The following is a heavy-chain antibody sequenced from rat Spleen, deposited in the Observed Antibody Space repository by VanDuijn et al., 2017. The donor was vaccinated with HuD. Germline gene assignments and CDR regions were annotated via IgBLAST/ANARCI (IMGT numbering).Heavy chain of an antibody. CDR2: IYSDGNTA. V-gene: IGHV5-29*01. CDR1: GFTFTDYD. D-gene: IGHD1-12*02. J-gene: IGHJ2*01. Sequence: EVQLVESGGGLVQPGRSLKLSCAASGFTFTDYDMAWVRQAPTKGLEWVATIYSDGNTAFYRHSVKDRFTISRDNAKSTLYLQLDSLRSEDTATYYCTTDTFYDGTYYPGGFDYWGQGVMVTVSS. CDR3: TTDTFYDGTYYPGGFDY.